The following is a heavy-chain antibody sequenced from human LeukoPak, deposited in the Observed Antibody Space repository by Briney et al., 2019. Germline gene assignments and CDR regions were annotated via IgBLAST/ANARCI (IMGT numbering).Heavy chain of an antibody. CDR1: GFTISSNY. D-gene: IGHD3-10*01. J-gene: IGHJ4*02. Sequence: GGSLRLSCAASGFTISSNYMNWVRQAPGKGLEWVSFISTSGNTIYYVDSVKGRFTISRDNAKNSLYLQMNSLRDEDTAVYYCARKYSGSGNYFFDYWGQGTLVTVSS. CDR3: ARKYSGSGNYFFDY. V-gene: IGHV3-48*02. CDR2: ISTSGNTI.